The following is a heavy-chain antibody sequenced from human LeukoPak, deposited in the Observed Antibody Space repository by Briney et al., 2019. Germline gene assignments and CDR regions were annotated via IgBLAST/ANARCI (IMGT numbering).Heavy chain of an antibody. CDR3: AREGSGYSTNFDY. CDR2: IHYRGTT. D-gene: IGHD3-3*01. V-gene: IGHV4-39*07. CDR1: GGSISSTSYY. Sequence: PSETLPLTCIVSGGSISSTSYYWGWIRQSPGKGLEWIGSIHYRGTTYYNPSLLSRGTISVDTSKNQFSLKLNSVTAADTAVYFCAREGSGYSTNFDYWGQGTLVTVSS. J-gene: IGHJ4*02.